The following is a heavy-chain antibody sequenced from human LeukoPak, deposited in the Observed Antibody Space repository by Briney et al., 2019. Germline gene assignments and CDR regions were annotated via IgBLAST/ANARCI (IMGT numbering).Heavy chain of an antibody. D-gene: IGHD2-15*01. CDR1: GFTFSDYW. Sequence: GSLRLSCAASGFTFSDYWMSWVRQIPGKGLEWVANIKEDGSDKYYLDSVKGRFTISRDNAENSLYLQMASLRAEDTAVYYCARDKLYGSSSGSWFDPWGQGTLVTVSS. V-gene: IGHV3-7*01. CDR3: ARDKLYGSSSGSWFDP. J-gene: IGHJ5*02. CDR2: IKEDGSDK.